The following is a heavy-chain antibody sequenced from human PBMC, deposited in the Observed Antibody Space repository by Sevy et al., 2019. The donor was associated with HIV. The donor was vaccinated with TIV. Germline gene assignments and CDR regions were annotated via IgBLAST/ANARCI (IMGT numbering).Heavy chain of an antibody. J-gene: IGHJ6*02. D-gene: IGHD1-26*01. CDR2: IDPSGST. V-gene: IGHV1-46*01. Sequence: ASVKVSCKASGYTFTTYYIHWVRQAPGQGLEWMGLIDPSGSTRYAQKFQGRVSMTGDTSPTTLYMELSSLTSEDTAVYYCARDRDLSGSYLEYYYYAMDVWGQGTTVTVSS. CDR1: GYTFTTYY. CDR3: ARDRDLSGSYLEYYYYAMDV.